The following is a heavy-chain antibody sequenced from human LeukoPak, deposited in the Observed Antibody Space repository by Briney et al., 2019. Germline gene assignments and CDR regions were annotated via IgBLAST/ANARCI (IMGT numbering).Heavy chain of an antibody. V-gene: IGHV3-30-3*01. CDR3: ARDPEHYGSGSYLDY. CDR1: GFTFSSYA. CDR2: ISYDGTNK. Sequence: PGKSLRLSCAASGFTFSSYAINWVRQAPGKGLEWVAVISYDGTNKNCADSVKGRFTISRDSSKNTVYLEMNSLRGEDTAVYYCARDPEHYGSGSYLDYWGQGSLVTVSS. J-gene: IGHJ4*02. D-gene: IGHD3-10*01.